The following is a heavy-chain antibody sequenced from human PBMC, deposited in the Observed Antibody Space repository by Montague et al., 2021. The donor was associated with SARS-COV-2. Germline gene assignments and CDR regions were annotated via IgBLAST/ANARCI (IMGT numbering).Heavy chain of an antibody. Sequence: SLRLSCAASGSTFSSFWMTWVRQAPGKGLEWVANINQDESAKNYADSVKGRFTISRDNAKNSLCLQMNSLRAEDTALYYCARVYIRGSSPTSGMDVWGQGTTVTVSS. J-gene: IGHJ6*02. CDR2: INQDESAK. D-gene: IGHD6-13*01. CDR3: ARVYIRGSSPTSGMDV. CDR1: GSTFSSFW. V-gene: IGHV3-7*01.